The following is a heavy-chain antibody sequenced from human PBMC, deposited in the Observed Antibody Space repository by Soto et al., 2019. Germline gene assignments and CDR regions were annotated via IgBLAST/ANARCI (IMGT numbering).Heavy chain of an antibody. V-gene: IGHV4-39*01. CDR3: ARSLITMVRGVIIYYYGMDV. CDR1: GGSISSSSYY. Sequence: PSETLSLTCTVSGGSISSSSYYWGWIRQPPGKGLEWIGSIYYSGSTYYNPSLKSRVTISVDTSKNQFSLKLSSVTAADTAVYYCARSLITMVRGVIIYYYGMDVWGQGTTVTVSS. CDR2: IYYSGST. J-gene: IGHJ6*02. D-gene: IGHD3-10*01.